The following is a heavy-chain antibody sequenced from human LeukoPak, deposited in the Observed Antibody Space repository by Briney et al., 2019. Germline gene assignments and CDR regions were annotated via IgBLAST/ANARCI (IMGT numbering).Heavy chain of an antibody. CDR1: GGSLSSFY. J-gene: IGHJ5*02. Sequence: PSESLSLTCTVSGGSLSSFYSSWVRQPPGKGLEWIGYIYYSGSTNYNPSLKSRVTISVDTSKTQFSLKLSSVTAADTAIYYCARDALGVVDNWFDPWGQGTLVTVSS. CDR3: ARDALGVVDNWFDP. D-gene: IGHD2-21*01. CDR2: IYYSGST. V-gene: IGHV4-59*01.